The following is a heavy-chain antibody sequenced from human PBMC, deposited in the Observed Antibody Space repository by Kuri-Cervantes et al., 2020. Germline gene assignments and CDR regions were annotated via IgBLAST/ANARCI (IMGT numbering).Heavy chain of an antibody. CDR2: ISAYNGNT. CDR3: ARDLLRARDYYNSSAKGHFDY. Sequence: ASVKVSCKASGYTFTSYGIIWVRQAPGQGLEWMVWISAYNGNTNYAQKLQGRVTMTTNTSISTAYMELGRLRSDDTAVYYCARDLLRARDYYNSSAKGHFDYWGQGTLVTVSS. V-gene: IGHV1-18*01. D-gene: IGHD3-22*01. CDR1: GYTFTSYG. J-gene: IGHJ4*02.